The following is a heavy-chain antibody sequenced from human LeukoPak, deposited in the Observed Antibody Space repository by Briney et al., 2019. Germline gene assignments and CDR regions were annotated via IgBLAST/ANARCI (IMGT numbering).Heavy chain of an antibody. Sequence: PWGSLRLSCAASGFTFSSYSMNWVRQAPRKGLEWVSSISSSSSYIYYADSVKGRSTISRDNSKNTLYLQMNSLRAEDTAVYYCARTDIVVVVAATPFDYWGQGTLVPVSS. D-gene: IGHD2-15*01. J-gene: IGHJ4*02. CDR1: GFTFSSYS. V-gene: IGHV3-21*01. CDR2: ISSSSSYI. CDR3: ARTDIVVVVAATPFDY.